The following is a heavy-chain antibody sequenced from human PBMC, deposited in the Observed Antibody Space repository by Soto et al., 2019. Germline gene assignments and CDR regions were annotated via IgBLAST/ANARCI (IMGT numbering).Heavy chain of an antibody. Sequence: EVQLVESGGGLVKPRGSLRLSCAASGFTFSTYSMTWVRQAPGKGLEWVSSISSSSNYIYYADSVKGRFTISRDNAKNSLYLQMNSLRAEDTAVYYCAREAHFYGRSDVFDIWGHGTMVTVSS. D-gene: IGHD3-10*02. CDR3: AREAHFYGRSDVFDI. CDR2: ISSSSNYI. CDR1: GFTFSTYS. V-gene: IGHV3-21*01. J-gene: IGHJ3*02.